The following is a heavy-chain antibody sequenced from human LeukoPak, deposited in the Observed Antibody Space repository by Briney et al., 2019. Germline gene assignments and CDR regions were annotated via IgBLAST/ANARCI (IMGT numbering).Heavy chain of an antibody. J-gene: IGHJ4*02. V-gene: IGHV1-2*02. CDR1: GYMFTGYH. D-gene: IGHD3-16*01. CDR3: AKEGGGLDY. Sequence: ASVKVSCKASGYMFTGYHMHWVRQAPGQGLEWMGWISLNSGGTSYAQTFEGRVTMTRDTSISTAHMELSRLRSADTAVYYCAKEGGGLDYWGQGTLVTVSS. CDR2: ISLNSGGT.